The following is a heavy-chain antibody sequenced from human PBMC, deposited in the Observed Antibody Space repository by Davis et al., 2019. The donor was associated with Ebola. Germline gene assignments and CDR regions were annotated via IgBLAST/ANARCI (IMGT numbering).Heavy chain of an antibody. CDR2: IYYSGST. D-gene: IGHD6-13*01. Sequence: MPSETLSLTCAVYGGSFSSYYWSWIRQPPGKGLEWIGYIYYSGSTNYNPSLKSRVTISVDTSKNQFSLKLSSVTAADTAVYYCAGRGYWFDPWGQGTLVTVSS. J-gene: IGHJ5*02. V-gene: IGHV4-59*08. CDR3: AGRGYWFDP. CDR1: GGSFSSYY.